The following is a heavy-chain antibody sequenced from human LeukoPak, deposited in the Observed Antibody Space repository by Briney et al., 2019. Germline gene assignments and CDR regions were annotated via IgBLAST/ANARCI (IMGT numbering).Heavy chain of an antibody. CDR1: GYSFTSYW. D-gene: IGHD1-1*01. J-gene: IGHJ4*02. Sequence: ESLKISCKGSGYSFTSYWIGWVRQMPGKGLEWMGIIYPGDSDTRYSLPFQGHVTISADKSISTAYLQWSSLKASDTAMYYCARHESRGNDDYWGQGTLVTVSS. CDR3: ARHESRGNDDY. V-gene: IGHV5-51*01. CDR2: IYPGDSDT.